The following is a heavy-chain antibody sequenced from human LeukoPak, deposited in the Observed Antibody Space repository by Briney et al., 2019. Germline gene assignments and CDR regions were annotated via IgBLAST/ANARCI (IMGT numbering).Heavy chain of an antibody. CDR2: ISRTGNSI. D-gene: IGHD6-19*01. CDR3: VPSSAWYLNWFDP. V-gene: IGHV3-48*03. J-gene: IGHJ5*02. Sequence: GGSLRLSCAASGFTLTSYEMNWVRQAPGKGLEWISYISRTGNSIYYADSVKGRFTVSRDSAKNSLYLQMNSLRAEDTAVYYCVPSSAWYLNWFDPWGQGTLVTVSS. CDR1: GFTLTSYE.